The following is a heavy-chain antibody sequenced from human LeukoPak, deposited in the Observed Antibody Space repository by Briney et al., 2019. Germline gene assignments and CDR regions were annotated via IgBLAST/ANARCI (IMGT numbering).Heavy chain of an antibody. J-gene: IGHJ4*02. CDR2: IIPIFGTA. V-gene: IGHV1-69*05. CDR1: GGTFSSYA. CDR3: ARGGEYSGSYLDY. Sequence: SVKVSCKASGGTFSSYAISWVRQAPGQGLEWMGGIIPIFGTANYAQKFQGRVTITTDESTSTAYMELSGLRSEDTAVYYCARGGEYSGSYLDYWGQGTLVTVSS. D-gene: IGHD1-26*01.